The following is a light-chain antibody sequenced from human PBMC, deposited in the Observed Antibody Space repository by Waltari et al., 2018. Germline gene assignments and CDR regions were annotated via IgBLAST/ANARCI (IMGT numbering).Light chain of an antibody. Sequence: DIVMTQSPDSLAVSLGERATIDRKSSQIVFYRSANKNYLAWYQHKPGQPPKLLFYWASTRESGVPDRFSASGSGTDFTLTINNLQAEDVAVYYCQQYYRSRTFGQGTKVEIK. CDR1: QIVFYRSANKNY. CDR3: QQYYRSRT. V-gene: IGKV4-1*01. J-gene: IGKJ1*01. CDR2: WAS.